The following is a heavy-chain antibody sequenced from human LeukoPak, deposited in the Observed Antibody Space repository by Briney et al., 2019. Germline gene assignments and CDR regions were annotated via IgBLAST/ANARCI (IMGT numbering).Heavy chain of an antibody. D-gene: IGHD6-19*01. Sequence: GGSLRLSCSASGFTFSSYAMHWVRQAPGKGLEYVSAISGNGGSTYYADSVKGRFTISRDNSKNTLYLQMSSLRAEDTAVYYCVKTQSSVAVAGPLDYWGQGTLVTVSS. V-gene: IGHV3-64D*09. CDR3: VKTQSSVAVAGPLDY. J-gene: IGHJ4*02. CDR1: GFTFSSYA. CDR2: ISGNGGST.